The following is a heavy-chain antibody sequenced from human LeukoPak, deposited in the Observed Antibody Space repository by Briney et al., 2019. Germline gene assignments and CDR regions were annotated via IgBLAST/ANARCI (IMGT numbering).Heavy chain of an antibody. CDR2: INSDGSNT. Sequence: PGGSLRLSCAASGFTFTSYWMHWVRQAPGKGLVWVSRINSDGSNTRYADSVKGRFTISRDNAKNTLYLQMNSLRAEDTAVYYCARDNFDSSGYPFDYWGQGTLVTVSS. J-gene: IGHJ4*02. V-gene: IGHV3-74*01. CDR3: ARDNFDSSGYPFDY. CDR1: GFTFTSYW. D-gene: IGHD3-22*01.